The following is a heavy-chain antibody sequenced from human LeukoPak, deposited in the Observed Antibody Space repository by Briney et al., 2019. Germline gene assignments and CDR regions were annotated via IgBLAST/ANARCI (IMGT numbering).Heavy chain of an antibody. CDR1: GGSISSSSYY. CDR2: IYYSRST. V-gene: IGHV4-39*01. CDR3: ASLPSGYCSSTSCSSEN. D-gene: IGHD2-2*01. J-gene: IGHJ4*02. Sequence: SETLSLTCTVSGGSISSSSYYWGWIRQPPGKGLEWIGSIYYSRSTYYNPSLKSRVTISVDTSKNQFSLKLSSLTAADTAVYYCASLPSGYCSSTSCSSENWGQGTLVTVSS.